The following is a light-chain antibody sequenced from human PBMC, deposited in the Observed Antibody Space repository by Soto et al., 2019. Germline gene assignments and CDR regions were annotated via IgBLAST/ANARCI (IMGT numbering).Light chain of an antibody. Sequence: EIVLTQSPATLSLSPGERATLSSRASQSVNSYLAWYQQKPGQAPRLLVYDASTRATGIPARFSGSGSGADFTLTISSLEPEDFAVYYCQQRRDTFGQGTRLEIK. CDR1: QSVNSY. V-gene: IGKV3-11*01. CDR2: DAS. J-gene: IGKJ5*01. CDR3: QQRRDT.